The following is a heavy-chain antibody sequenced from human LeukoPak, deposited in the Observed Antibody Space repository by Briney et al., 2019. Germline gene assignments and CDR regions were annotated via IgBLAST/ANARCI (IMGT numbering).Heavy chain of an antibody. Sequence: SETLSLTCTVSGASISSYYWSWIRQPPGKGLEWIGYIHHSGGANYNPSLKSRVTISVDTSKNQFSLKLSSVTAADTAVYYCARAGAPYGSGNYYNSDVWGQGATVTVSS. J-gene: IGHJ6*02. CDR2: IHHSGGA. V-gene: IGHV4-59*01. D-gene: IGHD3-10*01. CDR1: GASISSYY. CDR3: ARAGAPYGSGNYYNSDV.